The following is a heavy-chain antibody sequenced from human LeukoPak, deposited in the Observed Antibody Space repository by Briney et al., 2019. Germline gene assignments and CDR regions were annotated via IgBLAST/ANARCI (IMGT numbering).Heavy chain of an antibody. V-gene: IGHV3-20*04. D-gene: IGHD3-3*01. J-gene: IGHJ6*03. CDR2: INWNGGST. Sequence: GGSLRLSCAASGFTFDDYGMSWVRQAPGKGLEWVSGINWNGGSTGYADSVKGRFTISRDNAKISLYLQMNSLRAEDTALYYCARVARFLERLGRGYMDVWGKGTTVTVSS. CDR3: ARVARFLERLGRGYMDV. CDR1: GFTFDDYG.